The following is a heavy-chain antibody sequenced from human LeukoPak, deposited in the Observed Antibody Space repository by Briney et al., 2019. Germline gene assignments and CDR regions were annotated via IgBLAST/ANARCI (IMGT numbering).Heavy chain of an antibody. V-gene: IGHV3-23*01. Sequence: GGSLRLSCGASGFTFSSYAMSWVRQAPGKGLEWVSAISGSGGSTYYADSVKGRFTISRDNSKNTLYLQMNSLRAEDTAVYYCAKVDCSGGSCIGYFQHWGQGTLVAVSS. CDR2: ISGSGGST. J-gene: IGHJ1*01. CDR3: AKVDCSGGSCIGYFQH. CDR1: GFTFSSYA. D-gene: IGHD2-15*01.